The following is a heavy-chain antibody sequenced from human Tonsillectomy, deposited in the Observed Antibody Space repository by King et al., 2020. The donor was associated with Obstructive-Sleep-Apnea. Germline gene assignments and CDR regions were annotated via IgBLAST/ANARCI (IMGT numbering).Heavy chain of an antibody. J-gene: IGHJ5*02. CDR2: IYPGDSDT. CDR3: ARTLMVYASNNWFDP. V-gene: IGHV5-51*01. CDR1: GYSFTSYW. D-gene: IGHD2-8*01. Sequence: DVQLVESGAEVKKPGESLKISCKGSGYSFTSYWIGWVRQMPGKGLEWMGIIYPGDSDTRYSPSFQGQVTISADKSISTPYLQWSSLKASDTAMFYCARTLMVYASNNWFDPWGQGTLVTVSS.